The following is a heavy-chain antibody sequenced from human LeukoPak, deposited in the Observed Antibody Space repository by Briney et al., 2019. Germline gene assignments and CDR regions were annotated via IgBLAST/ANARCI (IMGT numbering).Heavy chain of an antibody. CDR2: INAGNGNT. J-gene: IGHJ4*02. CDR1: GYTFTSYA. V-gene: IGHV1-3*01. CDR3: ARVKSSYSSSWYTPLDY. Sequence: GASVKVSCKASGYTFTSYAMHWVRQAPGQRLEWMGWINAGNGNTKYSQKFQGRVTITRDTSASTAYMELSSLRSEDTAVYYCARVKSSYSSSWYTPLDYWGQGTLVTVSS. D-gene: IGHD6-13*01.